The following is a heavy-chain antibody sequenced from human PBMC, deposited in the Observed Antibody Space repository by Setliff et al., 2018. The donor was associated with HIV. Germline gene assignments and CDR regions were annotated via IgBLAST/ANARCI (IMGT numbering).Heavy chain of an antibody. CDR1: GGTFSSYP. D-gene: IGHD3-22*01. V-gene: IGHV1-69*13. CDR2: IIPIFGTT. CDR3: ARGRNYDSSGYGDYYYYMDV. J-gene: IGHJ6*03. Sequence: SVKVSCKASGGTFSSYPNSWVRQAPGQGLEWMGGIIPIFGTTHYAQKFQGRVTVTADESTSTAYMQLSSLRSDDTAVYYCARGRNYDSSGYGDYYYYMDVWGKGTTVTVSS.